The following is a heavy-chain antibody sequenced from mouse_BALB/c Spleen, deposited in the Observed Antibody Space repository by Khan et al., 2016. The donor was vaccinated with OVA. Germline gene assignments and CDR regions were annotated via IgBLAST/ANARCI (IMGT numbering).Heavy chain of an antibody. CDR3: TRGGYGSPFAY. J-gene: IGHJ3*01. CDR2: INPSNGGT. CDR1: GYTFTSYY. Sequence: QVQLKQSGAELVKPGASVKLSCKASGYTFTSYYMYWVKQRPGQGLEWIGEINPSNGGTNVNEKFKSKATRTVDKSSSTAYMEVSSLTSEDSAVYYCTRGGYGSPFAYWGQGTLVTVSA. D-gene: IGHD1-1*01. V-gene: IGHV1S81*02.